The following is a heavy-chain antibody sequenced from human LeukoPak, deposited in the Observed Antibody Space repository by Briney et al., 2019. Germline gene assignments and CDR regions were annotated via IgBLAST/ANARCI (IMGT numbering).Heavy chain of an antibody. CDR2: IYTSGST. CDR3: ARDLVSTGYYYYYYMDV. CDR1: GGSISSYY. J-gene: IGHJ6*03. D-gene: IGHD1-14*01. Sequence: PSGTLSLTCTVSGGSISSYYWSWIRQPAGKGLEWIGRIYTSGSTDYNPSLKSRVTMSVDTSKNQFSLKLSSVTAADTAVYYCARDLVSTGYYYYYYMDVWGKGTTVTVSS. V-gene: IGHV4-4*07.